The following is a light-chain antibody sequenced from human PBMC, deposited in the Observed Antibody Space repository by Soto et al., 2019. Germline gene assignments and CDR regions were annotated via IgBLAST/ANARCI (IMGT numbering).Light chain of an antibody. CDR3: QKCKVAPLT. J-gene: IGKJ4*01. V-gene: IGKV1-27*01. CDR1: QDIGNF. Sequence: LMTQSPSSVSSFGGDRVTITCLASQDIGNFLAWYKQKPGKVPKLLIYAASTLHSGVPSRFIGSGSGTDFTITISSLQTEDVENYYCQKCKVAPLTCGRGTKGDIK. CDR2: AAS.